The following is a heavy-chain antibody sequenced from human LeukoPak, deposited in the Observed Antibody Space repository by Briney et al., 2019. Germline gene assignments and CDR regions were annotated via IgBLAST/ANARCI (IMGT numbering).Heavy chain of an antibody. CDR2: IYSDGST. J-gene: IGHJ4*02. CDR3: ARQRYASGRSDY. V-gene: IGHV3-66*04. Sequence: QPGGSLRLSCAASGFTFSSYAMSWVRQAPGKGLEWVSIIYSDGSTYYADSVKGRFTISRDNSKNTLYLQMNSLRVEDTAVYYCARQRYASGRSDYWGQGTLVTVSS. CDR1: GFTFSSYA. D-gene: IGHD3-9*01.